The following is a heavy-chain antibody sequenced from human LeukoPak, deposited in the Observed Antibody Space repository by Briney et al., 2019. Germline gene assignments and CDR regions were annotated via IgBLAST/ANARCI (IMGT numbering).Heavy chain of an antibody. J-gene: IGHJ4*02. CDR2: IPFNGSKK. CDR3: AKDHRVYDNCAFLDS. CDR1: GFTFSNYG. Sequence: GGSLRLSCAASGFTFSNYGMNWVRQAPGKGLEWVTYIPFNGSKKYYADSVKGRFTIPRDNAKNMPHTQMNSLRAEYTAVYYCAKDHRVYDNCAFLDSWGQGTLVTVSS. D-gene: IGHD3-22*01. V-gene: IGHV3-30*02.